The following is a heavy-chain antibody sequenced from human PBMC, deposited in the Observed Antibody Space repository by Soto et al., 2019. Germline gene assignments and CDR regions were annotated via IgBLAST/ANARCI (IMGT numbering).Heavy chain of an antibody. D-gene: IGHD5-12*01. J-gene: IGHJ4*02. CDR1: GFTFSSYG. Sequence: QVQLVESGGGVVQPGRSLRLSCAASGFTFSSYGMHWVRQAPGKGLEWGAVISYDGSNKYYADSVKGRFTISRDNSKNTLYLQMNSLRAEDTAVYYCAKDSSRVGWLRFPLDYWGQGTLVTVSS. CDR3: AKDSSRVGWLRFPLDY. V-gene: IGHV3-30*18. CDR2: ISYDGSNK.